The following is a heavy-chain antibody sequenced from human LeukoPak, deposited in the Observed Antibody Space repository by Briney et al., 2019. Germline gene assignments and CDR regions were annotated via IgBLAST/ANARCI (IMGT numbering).Heavy chain of an antibody. CDR3: ARLLGSVCFSDV. CDR2: MDHSGNI. J-gene: IGHJ4*02. V-gene: IGHV4-38-2*02. Sequence: SETLSLTCIVSGYSITSGYHWGWIRQTPGKGLEWIGTMDHSGNINYNPSLKSRVTVSVDTSKNQFSLKLDSVTAADTAVFYCARLLGSVCFSDVWGQGILVTVSS. D-gene: IGHD3-10*01. CDR1: GYSITSGYH.